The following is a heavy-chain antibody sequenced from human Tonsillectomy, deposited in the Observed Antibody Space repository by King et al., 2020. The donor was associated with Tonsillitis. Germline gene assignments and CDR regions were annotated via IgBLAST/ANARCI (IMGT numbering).Heavy chain of an antibody. J-gene: IGHJ6*03. CDR1: GGSISGYY. CDR2: ISDSGTP. CDR3: ARRADFWSGESYYYYMDV. D-gene: IGHD3-3*01. V-gene: IGHV4-59*08. Sequence: MQLQESGPGLVKPSETLSLTCTVSGGSISGYYWGWIRQPPGKGLEWVGYISDSGTPHYNASLTRRVTISVDTSKNQFSLKLSSLTAADTAVYYCARRADFWSGESYYYYMDVWGKGTTVTVSS.